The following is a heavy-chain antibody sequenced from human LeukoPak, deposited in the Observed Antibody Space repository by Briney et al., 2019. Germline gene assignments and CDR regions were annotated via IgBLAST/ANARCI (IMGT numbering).Heavy chain of an antibody. CDR3: AREVRTELVFDY. Sequence: GGSLRLSCAASGFTFTSYWMSWVRQAPGKGLEWVANIKDDGGKTYYLDSVKGRFTISRDNTKNLLYLQMNSLRAEDTAIYYCAREVRTELVFDYWGQGTLVTVSS. CDR2: IKDDGGKT. CDR1: GFTFTSYW. J-gene: IGHJ4*02. D-gene: IGHD6-6*01. V-gene: IGHV3-7*01.